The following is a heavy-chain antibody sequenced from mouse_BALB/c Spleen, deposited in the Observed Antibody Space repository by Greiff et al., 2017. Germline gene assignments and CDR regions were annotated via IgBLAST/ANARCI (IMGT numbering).Heavy chain of an antibody. V-gene: IGHV2-9*02. CDR3: ARRVNWYFDV. Sequence: VKVVESGPGLVAPSQSLSITCTVSGFSLTSYGVHWVRQPPGKGLEWLGVIWAGGSTNYNSALMSRLSISKDNSKSQVFLKMNSLQTDDTAMYYCARRVNWYFDVWGAGTTVTVSS. CDR2: IWAGGST. CDR1: GFSLTSYG. J-gene: IGHJ1*01.